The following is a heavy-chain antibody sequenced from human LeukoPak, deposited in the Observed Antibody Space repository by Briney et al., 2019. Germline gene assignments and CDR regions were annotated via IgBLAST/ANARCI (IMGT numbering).Heavy chain of an antibody. CDR2: IKSDGSGT. J-gene: IGHJ4*02. D-gene: IGHD2-15*01. Sequence: GGSLRLSCAASGFTFSSYWMHWVRQAPGKGLVWVSRIKSDGSGTTYADSVKGRFTISRDNAENSLFLQMNSLRAEDTAVYYCARFGYVAAVDLWGQGTLVTVSS. V-gene: IGHV3-74*01. CDR3: ARFGYVAAVDL. CDR1: GFTFSSYW.